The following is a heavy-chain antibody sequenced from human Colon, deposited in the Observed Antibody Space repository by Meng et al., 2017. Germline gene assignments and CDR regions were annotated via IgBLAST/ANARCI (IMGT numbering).Heavy chain of an antibody. CDR3: AKDQDFGGTPDS. D-gene: IGHD4-23*01. CDR1: GYPFSHDA. J-gene: IGHJ4*02. Sequence: QVQVVRSGAEVKEPGASVNVSCNPSGYPFSHDALHWVRQAPGQRLEWMGRINPGNGDKKSSHKFQGRLTITRDTSVSTAYMELSSLRSEDTAVYYCAKDQDFGGTPDSWGQGTLVTVSS. V-gene: IGHV1-3*01. CDR2: INPGNGDK.